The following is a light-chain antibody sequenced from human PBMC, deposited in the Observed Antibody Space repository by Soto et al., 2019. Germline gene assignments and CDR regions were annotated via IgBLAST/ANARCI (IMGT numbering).Light chain of an antibody. Sequence: IVLTQSPGTLSLSPGERTTLSCRASQSISRYLAWYQQKPGQGPRLLIYGASSRATGTPDRFSGSGSGTDFTLTINRLEPEDFALYYCQQYGSSPPTFAQGTKVDIK. CDR1: QSISRY. V-gene: IGKV3-20*01. CDR3: QQYGSSPPT. CDR2: GAS. J-gene: IGKJ1*01.